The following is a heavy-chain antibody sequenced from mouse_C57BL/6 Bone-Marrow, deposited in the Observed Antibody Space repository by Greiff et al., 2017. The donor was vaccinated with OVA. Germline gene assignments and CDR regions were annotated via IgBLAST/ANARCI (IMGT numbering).Heavy chain of an antibody. CDR3: ARDSSGYVAWFAY. V-gene: IGHV3-1*01. CDR1: GYSITSGYD. D-gene: IGHD3-2*02. J-gene: IGHJ3*01. CDR2: ISYSGST. Sequence: EVKVVESGPGMVKPSQSLSLTCTVTGYSITSGYDWHWIRHFPGNKLEWMGYISYSGSTNYNPSLQSRISITHDTSENHFFLKLNSVTTEDTATYDCARDSSGYVAWFAYWGQGTLVTVSA.